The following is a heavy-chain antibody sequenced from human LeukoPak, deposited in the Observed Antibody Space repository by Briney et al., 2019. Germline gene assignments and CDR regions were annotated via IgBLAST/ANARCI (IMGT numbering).Heavy chain of an antibody. CDR1: GFTFSNYA. J-gene: IGHJ4*02. D-gene: IGHD3-10*01. CDR3: TREAGVGSATDF. Sequence: GRSLRLSCAASGFTFSNYAIQWVRQAPGKGLEWVAVIAYDGSYKMYADSVKGRFTISRDNSKSTLYLEMNSLRAEDTAIYYCTREAGVGSATDFWGQGTLVTVSS. V-gene: IGHV3-30*04. CDR2: IAYDGSYK.